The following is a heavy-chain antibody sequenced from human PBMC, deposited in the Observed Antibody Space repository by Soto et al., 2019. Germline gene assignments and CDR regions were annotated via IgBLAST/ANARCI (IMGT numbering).Heavy chain of an antibody. D-gene: IGHD6-13*01. CDR3: ARRHRSSPAFDP. CDR2: IDPSVSYT. CDR1: GYSFTSYL. Sequence: PGEALKISCKGSGYSFTSYLISWVRQMPGKGLEWMGRIDPSVSYTNYSPSFQGHVTISADKSISTAYLQWSSLKASDTAMYYCARRHRSSPAFDPWGQGTLVTVSS. J-gene: IGHJ5*02. V-gene: IGHV5-10-1*01.